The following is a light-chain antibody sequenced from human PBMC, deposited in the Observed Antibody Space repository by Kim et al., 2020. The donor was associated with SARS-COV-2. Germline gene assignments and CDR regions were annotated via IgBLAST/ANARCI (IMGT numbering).Light chain of an antibody. CDR3: HQSSSLPYS. CDR1: QSIGSS. CDR2: YAS. J-gene: IGKJ2*03. V-gene: IGKV6-21*01. Sequence: SVSPKEKVTIPCRASQSIGSSFHWYQQNPDQSPKLPIKYASQSLSGVPSRFSGSVSGTDFTLTINSLEAEDAATYYCHQSSSLPYSFGQGTKLEI.